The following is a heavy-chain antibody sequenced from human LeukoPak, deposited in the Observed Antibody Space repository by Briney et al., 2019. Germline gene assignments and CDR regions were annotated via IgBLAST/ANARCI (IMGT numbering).Heavy chain of an antibody. J-gene: IGHJ4*02. CDR3: ARAGGSTVSHSDY. D-gene: IGHD4-17*01. CDR1: GFTFSSYA. Sequence: GGSLRLSCAASGFTFSSYAMHWVRQAPGKGLEWVAVISYDGSNKYYADSVKGRFTISKDNAKNSLYLQMNSLRAEDTAVYYCARAGGSTVSHSDYWGQGTLVTVSS. V-gene: IGHV3-30-3*01. CDR2: ISYDGSNK.